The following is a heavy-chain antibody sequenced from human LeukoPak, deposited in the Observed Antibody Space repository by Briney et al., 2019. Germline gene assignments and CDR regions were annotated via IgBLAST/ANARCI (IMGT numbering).Heavy chain of an antibody. V-gene: IGHV4-39*01. CDR2: IYYSGST. J-gene: IGHJ4*02. CDR1: GGSISSSSYY. CDR3: ARRSGYDSSGYYYVDFDY. Sequence: SGTLSLTCTVSGGSISSSSYYWGWIRQPPGKGLEWIGSIYYSGSTYYNPSLKSRVTISVDTSKNQFSLKLSSVTAADTAVYYCARRSGYDSSGYYYVDFDYWGQGTLVTVSS. D-gene: IGHD3-22*01.